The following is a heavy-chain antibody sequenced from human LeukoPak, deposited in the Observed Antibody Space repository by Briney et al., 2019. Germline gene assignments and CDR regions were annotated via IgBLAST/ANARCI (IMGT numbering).Heavy chain of an antibody. Sequence: PGGSLRLSCAASGFTFSSYEMNWVRQAPGKGLEWVSYISSSSSTKYYADSVKGRFTISRDNAKNSLSLQMNSLRAEDTAVYYCAKAVVIVPTATPFDYWGQGTLVTVSS. CDR1: GFTFSSYE. CDR3: AKAVVIVPTATPFDY. CDR2: ISSSSSTK. D-gene: IGHD2-2*01. J-gene: IGHJ4*02. V-gene: IGHV3-48*03.